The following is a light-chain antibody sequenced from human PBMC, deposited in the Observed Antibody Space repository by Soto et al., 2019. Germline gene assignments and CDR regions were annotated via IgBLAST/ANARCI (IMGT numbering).Light chain of an antibody. CDR3: QQSYIAPWT. CDR1: QTINNY. CDR2: AAS. V-gene: IGKV1-39*01. J-gene: IGKJ1*01. Sequence: DILLTQSPSSLSASVGDRVTITCRANQTINNYLNWYQQRPGTAPSLLISAASTLEDGVPSRFSGRGSATVHTLTISGLPPGDRATYYCQQSYIAPWTFGQGTKVEIK.